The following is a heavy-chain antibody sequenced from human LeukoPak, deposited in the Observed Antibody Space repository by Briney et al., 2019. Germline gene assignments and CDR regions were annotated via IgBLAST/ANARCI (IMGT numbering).Heavy chain of an antibody. V-gene: IGHV4-59*01. Sequence: RPSETLSLTCTVSGGSISSYYWSWIRQPPGKGLEWIGYIYYSGSTNYNPSLKSRVTISVDTSKNQFSLRLNSVTTADTAVYYCARAPYYDIWSGYSDNYFDPWGQGTLVTVSS. CDR3: ARAPYYDIWSGYSDNYFDP. CDR1: GGSISSYY. D-gene: IGHD3-3*01. J-gene: IGHJ5*02. CDR2: IYYSGST.